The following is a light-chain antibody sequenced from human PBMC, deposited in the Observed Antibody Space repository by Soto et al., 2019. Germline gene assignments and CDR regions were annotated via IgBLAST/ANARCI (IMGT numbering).Light chain of an antibody. V-gene: IGKV3-20*01. CDR1: QSVSSY. Sequence: EIVLTQSPATLSLSPGERATLSCRASQSVSSYLAWYHQKSGQAPRLLIYGASSRATGIPDRFSGSGSGTDFTLTISRLEPEDFGVYYCQQFGSSIPHTFGQGTKVDIK. CDR3: QQFGSSIPHT. CDR2: GAS. J-gene: IGKJ2*01.